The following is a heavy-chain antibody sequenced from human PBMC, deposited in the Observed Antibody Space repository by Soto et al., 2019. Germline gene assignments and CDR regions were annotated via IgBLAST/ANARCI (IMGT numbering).Heavy chain of an antibody. J-gene: IGHJ6*02. V-gene: IGHV1-46*01. CDR1: GYIFTNYY. D-gene: IGHD6-13*01. Sequence: QVQLVQSGAEVMKPGASVKVPCRASGYIFTNYYIHWVRQAPGQGLEWMGVINPKSVSANYAQKCQGRHTMSGDKSTTTGYMELSSLTSDDTAVYYCAREAAAGNGRRVDVWGQGTTVTVSS. CDR3: AREAAAGNGRRVDV. CDR2: INPKSVSA.